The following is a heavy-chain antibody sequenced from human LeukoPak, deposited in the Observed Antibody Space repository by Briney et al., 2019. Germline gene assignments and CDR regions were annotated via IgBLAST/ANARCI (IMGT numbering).Heavy chain of an antibody. V-gene: IGHV3-23*01. Sequence: PGGSLRLSCAASGFTFSSYAMSWVRLAPGKGLELVSAICGSGGCTYYADSVKSRFTISRDNSKNTLYLQMNSLRAEDTAVYYCAKGSDGSGSYYNGYYYYFAMDVWGQGTTVTVSS. D-gene: IGHD3-10*01. CDR3: AKGSDGSGSYYNGYYYYFAMDV. CDR2: ICGSGGCT. J-gene: IGHJ6*02. CDR1: GFTFSSYA.